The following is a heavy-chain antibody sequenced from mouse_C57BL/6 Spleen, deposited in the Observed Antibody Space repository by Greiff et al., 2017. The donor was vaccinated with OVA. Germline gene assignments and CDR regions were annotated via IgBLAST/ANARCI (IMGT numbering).Heavy chain of an antibody. J-gene: IGHJ3*01. CDR1: GFTFSDFY. Sequence: EVKLVESGGGLVQSGRSLRLSCATSGFTFSDFYMEWVRQAPGKGLEWIAASRNKANDYTTEYSASVKGRFIVSRDTSQSILDLQMNGLRAEDTAIYYCASADGDGRSPWGQGTLVTVSA. V-gene: IGHV7-1*01. D-gene: IGHD1-1*01. CDR2: SRNKANDYTT. CDR3: ASADGDGRSP.